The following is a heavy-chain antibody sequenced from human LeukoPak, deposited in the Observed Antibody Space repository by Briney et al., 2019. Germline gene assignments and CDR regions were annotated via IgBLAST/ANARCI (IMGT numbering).Heavy chain of an antibody. D-gene: IGHD3-9*01. CDR3: AKRLRYFDWLSGGALDC. CDR2: ISGSGGST. J-gene: IGHJ4*02. V-gene: IGHV3-23*01. CDR1: GFTFSSYA. Sequence: GGSLRLSCAASGFTFSSYAMSWVRQAPGKGLEWVSAISGSGGSTYYADSVKGRFTISRDNSKNTLYLQMNSLRAEDTAVYYCAKRLRYFDWLSGGALDCWGQGTLVTVSS.